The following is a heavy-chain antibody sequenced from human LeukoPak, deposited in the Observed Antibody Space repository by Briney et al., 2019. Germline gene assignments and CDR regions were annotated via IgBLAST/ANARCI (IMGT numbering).Heavy chain of an antibody. CDR2: ITASGTAM. D-gene: IGHD1-26*01. CDR1: GFTSSSYS. J-gene: IGHJ4*02. V-gene: IGHV3-48*02. CDR3: ASSGSYRFDY. Sequence: GGSLRLSCAASGFTSSSYSMNWVRQAPGKGLEWVSHITASGTAMFYADSVKGRFTISRDNAKNSLYLQMNSLRDEDTAVYYCASSGSYRFDYWGQGTLVTVSS.